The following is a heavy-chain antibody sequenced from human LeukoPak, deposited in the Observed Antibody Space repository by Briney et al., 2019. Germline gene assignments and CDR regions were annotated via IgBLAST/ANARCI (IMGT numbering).Heavy chain of an antibody. CDR3: ARGDLYSSSWYN. Sequence: TSETLSLTCTVSGGSISSSSYYWGWIRQPPGKGLGWFECIYYSGSTYYHPSLKSRVTITADTSKNQFSLKLSSVTAADTAVYYCARGDLYSSSWYNWGQGTLVTVSS. V-gene: IGHV4-39*07. J-gene: IGHJ4*02. CDR2: IYYSGST. D-gene: IGHD6-13*01. CDR1: GGSISSSSYY.